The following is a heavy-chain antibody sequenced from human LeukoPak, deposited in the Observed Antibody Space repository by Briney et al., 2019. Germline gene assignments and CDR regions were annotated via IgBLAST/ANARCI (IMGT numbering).Heavy chain of an antibody. Sequence: ASVNVSCKASGYTLTSYDINWVRQATGQGLEWMGWMNPNSGNTGYAQKFQGRVTMTRNTSISTAYMELSSLRSEDTAVYYCAKAGVRGFPPYYFDYWGQGTLVTVSS. CDR2: MNPNSGNT. J-gene: IGHJ4*02. D-gene: IGHD3-10*01. V-gene: IGHV1-8*01. CDR1: GYTLTSYD. CDR3: AKAGVRGFPPYYFDY.